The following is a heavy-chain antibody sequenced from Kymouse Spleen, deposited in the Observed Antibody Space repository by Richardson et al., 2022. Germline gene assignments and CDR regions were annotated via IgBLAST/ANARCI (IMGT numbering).Heavy chain of an antibody. V-gene: IGHV1-3*01. CDR2: INAGNGNT. CDR3: ARDRGSSWSSFDY. J-gene: IGHJ4*02. D-gene: IGHD6-13*01. CDR1: GYTFTSYA. Sequence: QVQLVQSGAEVKKPGASVKVSCKASGYTFTSYAMHWVRQAPGQRLEWMGWINAGNGNTKYSQKFQGRVTITRDTSASTAYMELSSLRSEDTAVYYCARDRGSSWSSFDYWGQGTLVTVSS.